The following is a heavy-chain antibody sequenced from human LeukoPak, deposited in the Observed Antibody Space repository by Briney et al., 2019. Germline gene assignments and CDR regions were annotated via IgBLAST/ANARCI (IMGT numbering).Heavy chain of an antibody. D-gene: IGHD5-24*01. CDR3: ARGRRDDDAFDI. CDR2: IIPVFGTP. CDR1: AGSFTTSA. Sequence: SVTLSCKASAGSFTTSAIRWVRQAPGQGLEWMGGIIPVFGTPKYAQRFQGRLTITADKATNTAYMELSSLRPDDTAVYYCARGRRDDDAFDIWGQGTMVTVSS. V-gene: IGHV1-69*06. J-gene: IGHJ3*02.